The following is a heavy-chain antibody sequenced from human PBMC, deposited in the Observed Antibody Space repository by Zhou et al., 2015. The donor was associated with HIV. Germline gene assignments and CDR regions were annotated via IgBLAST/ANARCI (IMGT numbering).Heavy chain of an antibody. Sequence: QVQLVQSGAEVKKPGSSVKVSCKASGGSFRSDGISWVRQAPGQGLEWMGRIIPIFGTSNDAQIFQGRVTFTADRSTSTAYMELRSLRSEDTAVYYCARDRGATRDGYDIAPAAFDIWGQGTMVTVSS. D-gene: IGHD5-24*01. V-gene: IGHV1-69*06. CDR3: ARDRGATRDGYDIAPAAFDI. CDR1: GGSFRSDG. J-gene: IGHJ3*02. CDR2: IIPIFGTS.